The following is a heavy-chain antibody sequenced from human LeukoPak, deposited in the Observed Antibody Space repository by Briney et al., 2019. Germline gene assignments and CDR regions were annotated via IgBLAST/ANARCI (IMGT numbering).Heavy chain of an antibody. Sequence: ASVKVSCKASGYTFTSYGISWVRQAPGQGLEWMGWISAYNGNTNYAQKLQGRVTMTTDTSTSTAYIELRSLRSDDTAVYYCARGPRTYYYGSGNNYWGQGTLVTVSS. CDR1: GYTFTSYG. CDR2: ISAYNGNT. D-gene: IGHD3-10*01. V-gene: IGHV1-18*01. CDR3: ARGPRTYYYGSGNNY. J-gene: IGHJ4*02.